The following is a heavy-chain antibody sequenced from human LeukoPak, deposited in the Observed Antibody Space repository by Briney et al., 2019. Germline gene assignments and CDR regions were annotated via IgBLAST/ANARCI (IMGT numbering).Heavy chain of an antibody. Sequence: PSQTLPLTCTVSGGSISSGGYYWSWIRQPPGKGLEWIGYIYHSGSTYYNPSLKSRVTISVDRSKNQFSLKLSSVTAADTAVYYCARGYCSSTSCHFDYWGQGTLVTVSS. CDR2: IYHSGST. J-gene: IGHJ4*02. V-gene: IGHV4-30-2*01. CDR3: ARGYCSSTSCHFDY. D-gene: IGHD2-2*01. CDR1: GGSISSGGYY.